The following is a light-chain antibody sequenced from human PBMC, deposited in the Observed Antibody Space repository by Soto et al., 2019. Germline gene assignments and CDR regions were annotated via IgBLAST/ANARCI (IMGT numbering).Light chain of an antibody. CDR1: TVDIGRYDY. J-gene: IGLJ2*01. CDR3: GSYTSASALVV. V-gene: IGLV2-14*01. CDR2: EVN. Sequence: QSALTQPASVSVSPGQTITISCAGTTVDIGRYDYVSWSRQHPGEAPKIIIFEVNHRPSGVSNRCSGSKSGTKASRTIFVLQFEDEALKFGGSYTSASALVVFGGGTKLTV.